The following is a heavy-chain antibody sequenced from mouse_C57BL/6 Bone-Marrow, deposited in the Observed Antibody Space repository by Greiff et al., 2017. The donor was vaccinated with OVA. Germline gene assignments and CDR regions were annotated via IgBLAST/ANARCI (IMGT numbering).Heavy chain of an antibody. Sequence: QVQLQQSGAELVKPGASVKLSCKASGYTFTSYWMQWVKQRPGQGLEWIGEIDPSDSYTNYNQKFKGQATLTVDTSSSTAYMQLSSLTSEDSAVFYCAREITAGYVDYWGQGTTLTVSS. CDR1: GYTFTSYW. D-gene: IGHD1-1*01. CDR2: IDPSDSYT. V-gene: IGHV1-50*01. CDR3: AREITAGYVDY. J-gene: IGHJ2*01.